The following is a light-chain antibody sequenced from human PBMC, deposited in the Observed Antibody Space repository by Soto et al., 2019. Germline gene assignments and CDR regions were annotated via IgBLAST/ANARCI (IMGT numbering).Light chain of an antibody. V-gene: IGLV2-11*01. Sequence: QSALTQPRSVSGSPGQSVTISCTGTSSDVGGYNYVSWYQHHPGKVPKLMIYDVDKRPSGVPGRFSGSKSGNTASLTISGLQAEDEADYYCCSYAGSYPFVFGTGTQLTVL. CDR2: DVD. J-gene: IGLJ7*01. CDR3: CSYAGSYPFV. CDR1: SSDVGGYNY.